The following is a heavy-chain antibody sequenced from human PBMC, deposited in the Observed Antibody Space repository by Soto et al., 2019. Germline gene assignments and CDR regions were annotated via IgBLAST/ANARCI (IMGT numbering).Heavy chain of an antibody. D-gene: IGHD2-8*01. CDR1: GFTFSNYG. CDR3: ARDIESVTAKHFFYYYAMDV. V-gene: IGHV1-18*01. J-gene: IGHJ6*02. Sequence: ASVMFSCTASGFTFSNYGLNWVRQAPGQGLEWMGWVSANNGRTNYAQNLQGRVSMTTDTSTSTAYMELRGLTFDDTAVYYCARDIESVTAKHFFYYYAMDVWGQGTTVTVSS. CDR2: VSANNGRT.